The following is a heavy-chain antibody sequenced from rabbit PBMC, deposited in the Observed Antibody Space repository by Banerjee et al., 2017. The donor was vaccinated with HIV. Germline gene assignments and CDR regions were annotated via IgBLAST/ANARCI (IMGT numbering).Heavy chain of an antibody. Sequence: QSLEESGGDLVKPGASLTLTCTASGFSFSSYVMCWVRQALGKGLEWITCIGTSGTTYYANWAKGRFTISKTSSTTVTLQMTSLTAADTATYFCARDLAGVIGWNFNLWGPGTLVTVS. CDR2: IGTSGTT. CDR3: ARDLAGVIGWNFNL. J-gene: IGHJ4*01. D-gene: IGHD4-1*01. V-gene: IGHV1S40*01. CDR1: GFSFSSYV.